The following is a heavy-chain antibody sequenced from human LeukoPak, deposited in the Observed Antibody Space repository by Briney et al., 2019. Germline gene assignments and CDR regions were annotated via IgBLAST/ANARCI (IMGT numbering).Heavy chain of an antibody. V-gene: IGHV1-69*05. CDR3: ARGELTTPTYFDY. Sequence: SVKVSCKASGGTFSSYAISWVRQAPGQGLEWMGRIIPIFGTANYAQKFQGRVTITTDESTSTAYMELSSLRSEDTAVYYCARGELTTPTYFDYWGQGTLVTVSS. J-gene: IGHJ4*02. D-gene: IGHD4-17*01. CDR2: IIPIFGTA. CDR1: GGTFSSYA.